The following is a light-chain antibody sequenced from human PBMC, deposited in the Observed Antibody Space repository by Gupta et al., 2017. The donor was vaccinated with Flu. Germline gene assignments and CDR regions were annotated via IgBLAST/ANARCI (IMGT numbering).Light chain of an antibody. V-gene: IGKV1-5*03. CDR1: QSISSW. J-gene: IGKJ1*01. CDR3: QQDNSYSWT. Sequence: DIQMTQPPSTLSASVGDRVTLTCRASQSISSWLAWYQQKPGKAAKLLIYKASSVESGVPSRFSGSGSGTEFTLTISSLQPDDFATYYCQQDNSYSWTFGQGTKVEIK. CDR2: KAS.